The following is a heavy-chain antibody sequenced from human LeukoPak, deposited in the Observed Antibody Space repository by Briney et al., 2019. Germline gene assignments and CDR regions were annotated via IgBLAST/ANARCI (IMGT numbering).Heavy chain of an antibody. CDR1: GFTFSSYA. J-gene: IGHJ4*02. V-gene: IGHV3-43*02. CDR2: ISGDGGST. CDR3: AKDRLDSSGYYQDY. Sequence: PGGSLRLXCAASGFTFSSYAMSWVRRAPGKGLEWVSLISGDGGSTYYADSVKGRFTISRDNSKNSLYLQMNSLRTEDTALYYCAKDRLDSSGYYQDYWGQGTLVTVSS. D-gene: IGHD3-22*01.